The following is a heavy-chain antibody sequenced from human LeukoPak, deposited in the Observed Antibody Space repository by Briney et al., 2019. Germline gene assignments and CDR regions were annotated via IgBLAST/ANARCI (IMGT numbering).Heavy chain of an antibody. J-gene: IGHJ4*02. Sequence: SETLSLTCTVSGGSISSYYWSWIRQPPGKGLEWIAYISDIGSINYNPSLKSRVTISLDTSKNQFSLKLSSVTAADTAVYYCAGHHPRNTVDFWGQGTLVTVPS. V-gene: IGHV4-59*08. D-gene: IGHD2/OR15-2a*01. CDR2: ISDIGSI. CDR3: AGHHPRNTVDF. CDR1: GGSISSYY.